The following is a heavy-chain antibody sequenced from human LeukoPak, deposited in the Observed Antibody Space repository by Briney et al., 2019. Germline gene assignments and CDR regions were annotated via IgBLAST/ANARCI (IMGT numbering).Heavy chain of an antibody. CDR2: ISAYSGNT. V-gene: IGHV1-18*01. D-gene: IGHD3-3*01. CDR3: ARGDFTELRDYGMDV. J-gene: IGHJ6*02. CDR1: GYTFTSYG. Sequence: ASVKVSCTASGYTFTSYGISWVRQAPGQGLEWMGWISAYSGNTNYAQKFQGRVTITADKSTSTAYMELSSLRSEDTAVYYCARGDFTELRDYGMDVWGQGTTVTVSS.